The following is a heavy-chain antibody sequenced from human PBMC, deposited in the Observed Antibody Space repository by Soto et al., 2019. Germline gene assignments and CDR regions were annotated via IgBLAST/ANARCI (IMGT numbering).Heavy chain of an antibody. D-gene: IGHD3-22*01. CDR1: GYTFTAYY. CDR2: INPKSGGT. CDR3: ARDRDPIYDNSGYYSDY. J-gene: IGHJ4*02. Sequence: GASVKVSCKTSGYTFTAYYMHWVRQAPGQGLEWMGWINPKSGGTEYAQKFQGWVTMTRDTTISTAYMELSGLKSDDTAVYYCARDRDPIYDNSGYYSDYWGQGTLVTVSS. V-gene: IGHV1-2*04.